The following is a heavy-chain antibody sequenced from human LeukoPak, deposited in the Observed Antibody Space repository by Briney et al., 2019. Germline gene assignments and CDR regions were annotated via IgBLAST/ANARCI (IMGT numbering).Heavy chain of an antibody. CDR2: INPNSGGT. Sequence: GASVNVSCKASGYTFTGYYMHWVRQAPGQGLEWMGWINPNSGGTNYAQKFQGRVTMTRDTSISTAYVELSRLRSDDTAVYYCARGGSGTYYNHFDYWGQGALVTVSS. J-gene: IGHJ4*02. V-gene: IGHV1-2*02. CDR1: GYTFTGYY. CDR3: ARGGSGTYYNHFDY. D-gene: IGHD3-10*01.